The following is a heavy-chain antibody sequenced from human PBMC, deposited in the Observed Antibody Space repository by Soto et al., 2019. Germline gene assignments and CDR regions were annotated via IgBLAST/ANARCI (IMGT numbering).Heavy chain of an antibody. CDR3: LRVTAPHWYVDL. D-gene: IGHD2-21*02. CDR2: ISYDGSNK. CDR1: GFTFSSYG. V-gene: IGHV3-30*03. Sequence: QVQLVESGGGVVQPGRSLRLSCAASGFTFSSYGMHWVRQAPGKGLEWVAVISYDGSNKYYADSVKGRFTISRDNSKNTLYLEVNRLRAEDKAVCYWLRVTAPHWYVDLWGRGTLVIVSS. J-gene: IGHJ2*01.